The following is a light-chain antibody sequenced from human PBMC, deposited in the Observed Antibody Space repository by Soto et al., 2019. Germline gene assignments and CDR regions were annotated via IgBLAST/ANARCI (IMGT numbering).Light chain of an antibody. CDR1: LSITTW. V-gene: IGKV1-5*01. CDR3: QRYSIYLR. CDR2: EAT. J-gene: IGKJ1*01. Sequence: DSQMTQSPSTLSASVGDSVTITCRASLSITTWSAWYQQKPGKAPRLLTFEATTFETGVPSRFNCSGSGTDFTHTITSLQHGERATYYCQRYSIYLRFGQGTNV.